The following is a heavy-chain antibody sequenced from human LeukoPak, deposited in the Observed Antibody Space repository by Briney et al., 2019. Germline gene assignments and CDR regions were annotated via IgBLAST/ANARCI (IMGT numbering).Heavy chain of an antibody. CDR2: IFYSGST. CDR3: ARGPTMTTDY. D-gene: IGHD4-17*01. Sequence: SETLSLTCTVSGGSISRSDYYWSWIRRPPGKGLEWIGYIFYSGSTSYNPSLKSRVTMSVDSSKNQFSLKLSSVTAADTAVYYCARGPTMTTDYWGQGTLVTVSS. J-gene: IGHJ4*02. CDR1: GGSISRSDYY. V-gene: IGHV4-30-4*08.